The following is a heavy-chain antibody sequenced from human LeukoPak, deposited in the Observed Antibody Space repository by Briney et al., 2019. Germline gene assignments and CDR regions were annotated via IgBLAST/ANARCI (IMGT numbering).Heavy chain of an antibody. CDR3: AKDRLGLPDYYYYYYMDV. Sequence: PGGSLRLSCAASGFTFTNYWMSWVRQAPGKGLEWVAFIRYDGGNKYYADSVKGRFTISRDNSKNTLYLQMNSLRAEDTAVYYCAKDRLGLPDYYYYYYMDVWGKGTTVTVSS. CDR2: IRYDGGNK. D-gene: IGHD3-16*01. V-gene: IGHV3-30*02. J-gene: IGHJ6*03. CDR1: GFTFTNYW.